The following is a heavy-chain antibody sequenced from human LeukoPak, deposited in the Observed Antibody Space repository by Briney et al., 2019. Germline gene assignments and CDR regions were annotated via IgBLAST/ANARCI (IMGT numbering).Heavy chain of an antibody. CDR1: GLTFSRYW. CDR3: ARDRNTDFWSGYYTNYFDD. D-gene: IGHD3-3*01. Sequence: PGGSLRLSCAASGLTFSRYWMSWVRQAPGKGLEWLANIGSDGTETNYVDSVKGRFTISRDNAKNSVYLQMNSLRAEDTAVYFCARDRNTDFWSGYYTNYFDDWGQGTLVTVSS. J-gene: IGHJ4*02. CDR2: IGSDGTET. V-gene: IGHV3-7*01.